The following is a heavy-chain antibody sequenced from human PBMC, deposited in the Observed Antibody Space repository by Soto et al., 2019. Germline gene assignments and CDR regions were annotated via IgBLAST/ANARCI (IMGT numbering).Heavy chain of an antibody. CDR2: IYYSGTT. J-gene: IGHJ6*02. D-gene: IGHD2-21*01. V-gene: IGHV4-31*03. Sequence: PSETLSLTCTVSGGSISSGGYYWNWIRQHPGKGLEWIGYIYYSGTTYYNPSLKSRVTISVDTSKNQFSLKLSSVTAADTAVYYCAASCVACGGFNYCGMDVWGQGTTVTVSS. CDR3: AASCVACGGFNYCGMDV. CDR1: GGSISSGGYY.